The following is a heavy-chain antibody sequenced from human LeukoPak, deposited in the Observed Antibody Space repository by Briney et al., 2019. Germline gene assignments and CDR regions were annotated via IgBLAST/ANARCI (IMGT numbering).Heavy chain of an antibody. Sequence: GGSLRLSCVASRFSLSNFWMIWVRQAPGKGLEWVANINEDGSEKNYADSVKGRFTISRDNAKNSLFLQMNSLRAEDTAVYYCVRDRSRTTVTRFDSWGQGILVTVSS. D-gene: IGHD4-17*01. CDR2: INEDGSEK. CDR3: VRDRSRTTVTRFDS. CDR1: RFSLSNFW. J-gene: IGHJ4*02. V-gene: IGHV3-7*01.